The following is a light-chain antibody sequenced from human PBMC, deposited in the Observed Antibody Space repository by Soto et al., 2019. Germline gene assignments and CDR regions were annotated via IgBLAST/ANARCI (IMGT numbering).Light chain of an antibody. Sequence: QSALTQPASVSGSPGQSITISCTGTSSDVGTYNHVSWYQQHPGKAPQLIIYEVSNRPSGLSNRFSASKSGNTASLTTSGLQAEDEADYYCCSYTTSSTLVFGTGTKLTVL. CDR2: EVS. CDR1: SSDVGTYNH. V-gene: IGLV2-14*01. CDR3: CSYTTSSTLV. J-gene: IGLJ1*01.